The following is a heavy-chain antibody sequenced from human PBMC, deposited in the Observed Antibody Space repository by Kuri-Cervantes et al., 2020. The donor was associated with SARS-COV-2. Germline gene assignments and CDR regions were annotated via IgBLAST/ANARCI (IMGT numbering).Heavy chain of an antibody. V-gene: IGHV3-38*03. CDR3: ASGPGILWFGDDY. CDR1: GFTFSSYG. D-gene: IGHD3-10*01. CDR2: ISGGST. Sequence: ETLSLTCAASGFTFSSYGMHWVRQAPGKGLEWVSSISGGSTYYADSRKGRFTISRDNSKNTLYLQMNSLRAEDTAVYYCASGPGILWFGDDYWGQGTLVTVSS. J-gene: IGHJ4*02.